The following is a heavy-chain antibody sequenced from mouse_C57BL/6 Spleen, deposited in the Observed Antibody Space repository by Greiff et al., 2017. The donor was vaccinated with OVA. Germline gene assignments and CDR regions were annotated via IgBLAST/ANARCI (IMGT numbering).Heavy chain of an antibody. Sequence: EVKLVESGGGLVKPGGSLKLSCAASGFTFSDYGMHWVRQAPEKGLEWVAYISSGSSTIYYADTVKGRFTISRDNAKNTLFLQMTSLRSEDTAMYYCARRSSPLYWYFDVWGTGTTVTVSS. CDR2: ISSGSSTI. J-gene: IGHJ1*03. CDR3: ARRSSPLYWYFDV. D-gene: IGHD1-1*01. V-gene: IGHV5-17*01. CDR1: GFTFSDYG.